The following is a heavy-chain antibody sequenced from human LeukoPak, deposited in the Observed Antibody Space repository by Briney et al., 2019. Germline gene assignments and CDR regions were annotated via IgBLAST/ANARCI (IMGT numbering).Heavy chain of an antibody. CDR2: ISSSGSTM. CDR3: ARSPARANYYLDV. J-gene: IGHJ6*03. Sequence: GGSLRLSCAASGFTFSDYYMSWIRQAPGKGLEWVSYISSSGSTMYYADSVKGRFTISRDNAKNSLSLQMNSLRAEDTAVYYCARSPARANYYLDVWGKGTTVTISS. CDR1: GFTFSDYY. V-gene: IGHV3-11*04.